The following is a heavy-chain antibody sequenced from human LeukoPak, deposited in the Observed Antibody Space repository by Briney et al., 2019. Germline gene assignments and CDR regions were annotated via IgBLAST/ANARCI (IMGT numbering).Heavy chain of an antibody. V-gene: IGHV4-34*01. J-gene: IGHJ4*02. CDR1: GGSFSGYY. Sequence: PSETLSLTCAVYGGSFSGYYWSWIRQPPGKGLEWIGEINHSGSTNYNPSLKSRVTISVDTSKNQFSLKLSSVTAADTAVYYCASYGGNSGGPFDYWAREPWSPSPQ. CDR3: ASYGGNSGGPFDY. D-gene: IGHD4-17*01. CDR2: INHSGST.